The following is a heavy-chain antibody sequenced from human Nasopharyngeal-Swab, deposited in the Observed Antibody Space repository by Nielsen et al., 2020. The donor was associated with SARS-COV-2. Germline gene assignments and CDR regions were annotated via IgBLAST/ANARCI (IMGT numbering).Heavy chain of an antibody. CDR2: VNQDGSRT. J-gene: IGHJ6*03. V-gene: IGHV3-74*01. CDR1: GVIFSKYW. Sequence: GGSLRLSCVASGVIFSKYWMHWVRQAPGKGLVWVSRVNQDGSRTDYADSVRGRFTISRDNSKNTVYLQLSSLGAEDTAVYYCARLHYYYMDFWGKGTTLTVSS. CDR3: ARLHYYYMDF.